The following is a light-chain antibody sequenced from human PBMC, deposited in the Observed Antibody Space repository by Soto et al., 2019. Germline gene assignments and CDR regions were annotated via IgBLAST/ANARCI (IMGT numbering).Light chain of an antibody. CDR1: QSVSSSY. CDR3: QQYTQSLWT. Sequence: PGEIVTLSFRASQSVSSSYLTWYQQKPGQAPRLLIYGISKRAAGIPDRFTGSGSGTDFTLTIDGLEPEDFAVYYCQQYTQSLWTFGQGTKVDIK. CDR2: GIS. J-gene: IGKJ1*01. V-gene: IGKV3-20*01.